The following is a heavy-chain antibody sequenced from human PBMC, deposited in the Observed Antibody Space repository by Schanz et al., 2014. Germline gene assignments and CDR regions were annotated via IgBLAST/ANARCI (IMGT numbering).Heavy chain of an antibody. CDR1: GFNFYTSA. D-gene: IGHD2-8*01. Sequence: VHLVESGGGVVQPGGSLRLSCVASGFNFYTSAMTWVRQAPGKGLEWVSVISARGEVSKYSDSVKGRFIVSRDNSRATLFLQMDSLRAADTAFYYCAKWEDIVPEPEPMRGWFDSWGQGILVTVSS. CDR2: ISARGEVS. J-gene: IGHJ5*01. CDR3: AKWEDIVPEPEPMRGWFDS. V-gene: IGHV3-23*04.